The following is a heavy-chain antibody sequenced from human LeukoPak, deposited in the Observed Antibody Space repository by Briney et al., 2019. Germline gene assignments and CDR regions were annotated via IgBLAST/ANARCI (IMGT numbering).Heavy chain of an antibody. J-gene: IGHJ1*01. CDR3: AREGRYIAAAPGQTPSPTEYFQH. V-gene: IGHV4-38-2*02. D-gene: IGHD6-13*01. Sequence: SETLSLTCTVSGYSISSGYYWGWIRQPPGKGLEWIGSIYHSGSTYYNPSLKSRVTISVDTSKNQFSLKLSSVTAADTAVYYCAREGRYIAAAPGQTPSPTEYFQHWGQGTLVTVSS. CDR1: GYSISSGYY. CDR2: IYHSGST.